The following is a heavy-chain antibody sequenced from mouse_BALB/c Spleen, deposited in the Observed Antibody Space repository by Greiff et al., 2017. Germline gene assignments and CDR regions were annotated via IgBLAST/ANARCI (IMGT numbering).Heavy chain of an antibody. Sequence: EVKLMESGGGLVQPGGSLKLSCAASGFTFSSYTMSWVRQTPEKRLEWVAYISNGGGSTYYPDTVKGRFTISRDNAKNTLYLRMSSLKSEDTAMYYCARNGNYFDYWGQGTTLTVSS. J-gene: IGHJ2*01. CDR1: GFTFSSYT. D-gene: IGHD2-1*01. CDR3: ARNGNYFDY. CDR2: ISNGGGST. V-gene: IGHV5-12-2*01.